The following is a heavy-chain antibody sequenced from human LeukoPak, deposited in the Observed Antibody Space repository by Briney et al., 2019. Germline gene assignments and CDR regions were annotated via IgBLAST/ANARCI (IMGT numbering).Heavy chain of an antibody. D-gene: IGHD3-10*01. J-gene: IGHJ4*02. CDR3: ARSRLSTMVRGPPSHFDY. Sequence: ASVKVSCKASGYTFTGYYMHWVRQAPGQGLEWMGWINPNSGGTNYAQKFQGWVTMTRDTSISTAYMELSRLRSDDTAVYYCARSRLSTMVRGPPSHFDYWGQGTLVTVSS. CDR1: GYTFTGYY. CDR2: INPNSGGT. V-gene: IGHV1-2*04.